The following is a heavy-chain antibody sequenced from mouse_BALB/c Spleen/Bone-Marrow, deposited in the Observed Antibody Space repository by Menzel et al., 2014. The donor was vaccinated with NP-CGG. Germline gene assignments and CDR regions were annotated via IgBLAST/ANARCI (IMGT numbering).Heavy chain of an antibody. V-gene: IGHV1-59*01. CDR1: GYTFTSYR. CDR3: ARRTLAMDY. J-gene: IGHJ4*01. CDR2: IVPSNSET. Sequence: LKQSAPELVWPGTSVKMSCKASGYTFTSYRMHWLQHRPGQGLEWIGMIVPSNSETRLNQKFKDKATLNVDKFSNTAYMQLSSLTSEDSAVYYCARRTLAMDYWGQGPSVTVSS.